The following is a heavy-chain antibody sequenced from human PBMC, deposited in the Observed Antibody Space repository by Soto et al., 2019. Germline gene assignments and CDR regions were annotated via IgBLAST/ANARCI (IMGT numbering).Heavy chain of an antibody. CDR3: AKGSASSRPYYFDY. CDR1: GFSFSNYA. D-gene: IGHD2-2*01. Sequence: EVQLLESGGGLVQPGGSLRLSCAASGFSFSNYAMSWVRQSPGKGLEWVSAITGSGGDTFHADSVKDRFTISRDNTKNTLYLQMNSLKAEDTAVYYCAKGSASSRPYYFDYWGQGTLVPVSS. V-gene: IGHV3-23*01. J-gene: IGHJ4*02. CDR2: ITGSGGDT.